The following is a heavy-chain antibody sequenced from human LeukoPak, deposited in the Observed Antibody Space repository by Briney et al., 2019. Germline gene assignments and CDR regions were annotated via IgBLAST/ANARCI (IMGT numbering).Heavy chain of an antibody. J-gene: IGHJ4*02. D-gene: IGHD2-2*01. Sequence: GGSLRLSCAASGFTFSSYWMSWARQAAGKGLGWVANIKQDGREKYYVESATGRFTISRDNAKNSLYLQMNSLRAEDTAVYYCARDQDGYCSSTSCYSYSRVFDYWGQGTLVTVSS. CDR1: GFTFSSYW. CDR2: IKQDGREK. V-gene: IGHV3-7*01. CDR3: ARDQDGYCSSTSCYSYSRVFDY.